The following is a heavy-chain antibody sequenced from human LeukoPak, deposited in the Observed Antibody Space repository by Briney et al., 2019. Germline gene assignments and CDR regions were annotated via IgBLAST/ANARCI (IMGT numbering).Heavy chain of an antibody. Sequence: SETLSLTCTVSGGSISSSSYYWGWIRQPPGKGLEWVGSIYYSGSTYYNPSLKSRVTISVDTSKNQFSLKLSSVTAADTAVYYCATIENYYYHYMDVWGKGTTVTVSS. CDR2: IYYSGST. D-gene: IGHD5-24*01. V-gene: IGHV4-39*01. CDR1: GGSISSSSYY. CDR3: ATIENYYYHYMDV. J-gene: IGHJ6*03.